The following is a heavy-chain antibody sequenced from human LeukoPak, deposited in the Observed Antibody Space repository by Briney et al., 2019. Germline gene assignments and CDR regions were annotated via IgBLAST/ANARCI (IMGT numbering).Heavy chain of an antibody. Sequence: SETLSLTCTVSGGSISSNSYYWGWIRQPPGKGLKWIGSIYYSGSTYYNPSLKSRVTISVDTSKNQFSLKLNSVTAADTAVYYCATSRQLLDNWFDPWGQGTLVTVSS. CDR2: IYYSGST. J-gene: IGHJ5*02. V-gene: IGHV4-39*01. CDR3: ATSRQLLDNWFDP. CDR1: GGSISSNSYY. D-gene: IGHD2-2*01.